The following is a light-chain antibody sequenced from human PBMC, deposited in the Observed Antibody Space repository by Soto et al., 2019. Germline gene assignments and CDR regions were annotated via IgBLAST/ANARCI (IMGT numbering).Light chain of an antibody. CDR3: QQRSNWPPIT. CDR1: QSVDIY. CDR2: DAS. J-gene: IGKJ5*01. Sequence: EIVLTQSPATLSLSPGERATLSCRASQSVDIYLAWYQQKPGQAPRLLIYDASNRATGIPARFSGSGSGTDFPLTISSLEAEDFAVYYCQQRSNWPPITFGQGTRLEIK. V-gene: IGKV3-11*01.